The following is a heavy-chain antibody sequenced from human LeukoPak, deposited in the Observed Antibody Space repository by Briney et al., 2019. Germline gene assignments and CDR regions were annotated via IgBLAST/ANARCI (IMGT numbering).Heavy chain of an antibody. CDR1: EYTFTDYY. Sequence: ASVKVSCKASEYTFTDYYIHWVRQAPGQGLEWMAFVNPDSGDSYSAPKFQGRVTMTSDTSITTASMELKWLTSDDTAVYYCATGVATAFTYWGQGTLLTVSS. CDR3: ATGVATAFTY. V-gene: IGHV1-2*02. J-gene: IGHJ4*02. D-gene: IGHD5-12*01. CDR2: VNPDSGDS.